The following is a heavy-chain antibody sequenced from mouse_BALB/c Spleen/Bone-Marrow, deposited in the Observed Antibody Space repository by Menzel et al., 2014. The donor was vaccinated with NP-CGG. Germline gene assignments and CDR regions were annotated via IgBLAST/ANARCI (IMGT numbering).Heavy chain of an antibody. CDR1: GFTFTSYW. D-gene: IGHD2-1*01. CDR3: ARDGNYRYAMDY. V-gene: IGHV1S81*02. CDR2: INPSNGRT. Sequence: QVQLQQSGAELVKPGASVKLSCMASGFTFTSYWIHWVKQRPGQGPEWIGEINPSNGRTNYNRKFKSKATLTEDKSSSTAYMQLSSLTSEDSAVYYCARDGNYRYAMDYWGQGTSVTVSS. J-gene: IGHJ4*01.